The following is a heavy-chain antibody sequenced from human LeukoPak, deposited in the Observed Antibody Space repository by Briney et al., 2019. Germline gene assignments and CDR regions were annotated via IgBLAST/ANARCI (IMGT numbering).Heavy chain of an antibody. CDR1: GFTFSSYA. CDR3: ARDSDSSGYCDY. Sequence: GGSLRLSCAASGFTFSSYAMSWVRPAPGKGLEWVSAISGSGGSTYYADSVKGRFTISRDNAKNSLYLQMNSLRAEDTAVYYCARDSDSSGYCDYWGQGTLVTVSS. CDR2: ISGSGGST. J-gene: IGHJ4*02. D-gene: IGHD3-22*01. V-gene: IGHV3-23*01.